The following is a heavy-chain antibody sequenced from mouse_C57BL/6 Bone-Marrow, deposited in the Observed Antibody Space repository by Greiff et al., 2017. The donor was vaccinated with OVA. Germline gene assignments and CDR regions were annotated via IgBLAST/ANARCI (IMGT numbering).Heavy chain of an antibody. CDR1: GYTFTSYW. D-gene: IGHD1-2*01. CDR2: IYPGSGST. J-gene: IGHJ1*03. V-gene: IGHV1-55*01. Sequence: VQLQQSGAELVKPGASVKMSCKASGYTFTSYWITWVKQRPGQGPEWIGDIYPGSGSTNYNEKFKSKATLTVDTASSTAHMQLSSMTSEDSAVDYGARGYYGCWYFDVWGTGTTVTVSS. CDR3: ARGYYGCWYFDV.